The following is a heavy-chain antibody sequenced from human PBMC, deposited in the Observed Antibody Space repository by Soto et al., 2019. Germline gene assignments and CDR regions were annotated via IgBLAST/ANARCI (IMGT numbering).Heavy chain of an antibody. CDR3: ARDPGYSSGWFLDY. J-gene: IGHJ4*02. CDR2: ISYDGSNK. V-gene: IGHV3-30-3*01. Sequence: PVGSLRLSCAASGFTFSSYAMHWVRQAPGKGLEWVAVISYDGSNKYYADSVKGRFTISRDNSKNTLYLQMNSLRAEDTAVYYCARDPGYSSGWFLDYWGQGTLVTVSS. CDR1: GFTFSSYA. D-gene: IGHD6-19*01.